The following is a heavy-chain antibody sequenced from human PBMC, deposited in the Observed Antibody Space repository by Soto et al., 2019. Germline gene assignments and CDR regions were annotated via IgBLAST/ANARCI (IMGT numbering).Heavy chain of an antibody. CDR3: ARDYGIQRWFPDY. CDR1: GFSFSSYS. D-gene: IGHD5-18*01. V-gene: IGHV3-21*01. CDR2: ISSGSSHI. J-gene: IGHJ4*02. Sequence: GGSLRLAYAASGFSFSSYSMTWFRHAPGKAPDXVSYISSGSSHICYADSVQGGFTISRDKAKNSLYLQMKSLRVEDTAVYYCARDYGIQRWFPDYWGQGTLVTVSS.